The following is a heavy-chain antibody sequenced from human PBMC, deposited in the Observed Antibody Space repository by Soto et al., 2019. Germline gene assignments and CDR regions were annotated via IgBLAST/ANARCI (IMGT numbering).Heavy chain of an antibody. CDR3: ARGKRFSDWFDP. CDR2: IYSSVNT. D-gene: IGHD3-3*01. V-gene: IGHV4-4*07. J-gene: IGHJ5*02. CDR1: GGTISGYY. Sequence: PSETLSLTCSVSGGTISGYYWTWIRQPAGKGLEWIGRIYSSVNTKYNPSLQSRVTMSLDTSNNQFSLRLTSVTAADTAVYYCARGKRFSDWFDPWGQGTSVTLSS.